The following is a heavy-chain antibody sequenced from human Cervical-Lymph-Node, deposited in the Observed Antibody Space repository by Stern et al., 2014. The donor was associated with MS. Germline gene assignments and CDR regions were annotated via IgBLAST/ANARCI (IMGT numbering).Heavy chain of an antibody. CDR2: IITIIGTA. J-gene: IGHJ3*02. CDR3: ARDQRHLNSGSFAFDI. V-gene: IGHV1-69*01. Sequence: VQLVESGAEVKKPGSSVKVSCTASGGTFRTYAINWVRQPPGQGLELVGGIITIIGTANYARNFQGKVTITADESKKTVYMEMSSLRSEDTAVYFCARDQRHLNSGSFAFDIWGQGTMVLVSS. D-gene: IGHD3-10*01. CDR1: GGTFRTYA.